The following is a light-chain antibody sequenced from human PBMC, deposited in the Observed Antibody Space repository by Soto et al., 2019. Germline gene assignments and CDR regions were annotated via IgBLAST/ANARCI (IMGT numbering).Light chain of an antibody. CDR2: VAS. J-gene: IGKJ4*01. V-gene: IGKV3-15*01. CDR3: QQYNVWPLT. CDR1: QSVSSN. Sequence: EIVMTQSPATLSVSPGERATLSCRASQSVSSNLAWYQQKPGQTPKLLIYVASTRATGIPARFSVSGSGTEFTLTIRSLQSEDFAVYYCQQYNVWPLTFGGGTKVEFK.